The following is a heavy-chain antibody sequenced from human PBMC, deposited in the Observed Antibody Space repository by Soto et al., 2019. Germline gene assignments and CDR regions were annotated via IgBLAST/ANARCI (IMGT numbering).Heavy chain of an antibody. CDR1: GGSISSYY. D-gene: IGHD4-17*01. CDR3: ARGTPFYGDYVYYYYMDV. J-gene: IGHJ6*03. Sequence: ETLSLTCTVSGGSISSYYWSWIRQPPGKGLEWIGYIYYSGSTNYNPSLKSRVTISVDTSKNQFSLKLSSVTAADTAVYYCARGTPFYGDYVYYYYMDVWGKGTTVTVS. CDR2: IYYSGST. V-gene: IGHV4-59*01.